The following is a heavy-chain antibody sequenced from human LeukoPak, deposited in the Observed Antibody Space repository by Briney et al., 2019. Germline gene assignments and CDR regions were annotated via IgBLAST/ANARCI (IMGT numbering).Heavy chain of an antibody. D-gene: IGHD3-10*01. J-gene: IGHJ4*02. V-gene: IGHV3-48*01. Sequence: PGGSLRLSCAASGFTFSSYSMNWVRQAPGKGLEWVSYISSSGSTIYYADTVKGRFTIFRDNAKNSLYLQMNSLRAEDTAVYYCARVGFGEDYWGQGTLVTVSS. CDR3: ARVGFGEDY. CDR2: ISSSGSTI. CDR1: GFTFSSYS.